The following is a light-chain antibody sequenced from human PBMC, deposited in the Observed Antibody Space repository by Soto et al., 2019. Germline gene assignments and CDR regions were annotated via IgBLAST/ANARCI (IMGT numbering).Light chain of an antibody. CDR1: QSVSTK. Sequence: EIVMAQSPATLSVSPGERATLSCRASQSVSTKVAWYQQRPGQAPRLIIYGASTRATGIPDRFSGSGSGTEFTPTISSLQSEDSAVYYCQQYNAWPPITFGQGTKVEI. CDR2: GAS. CDR3: QQYNAWPPIT. J-gene: IGKJ1*01. V-gene: IGKV3-15*01.